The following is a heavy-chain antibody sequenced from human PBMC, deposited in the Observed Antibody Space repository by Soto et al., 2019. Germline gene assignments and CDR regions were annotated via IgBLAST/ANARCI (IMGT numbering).Heavy chain of an antibody. J-gene: IGHJ4*02. CDR2: IKQDGSAQ. CDR1: GFPFSTSW. V-gene: IGHV3-7*01. Sequence: GGSLRLSCAASGFPFSTSWMTWVRQDPGKWLEWVANIKQDGSAQYYVDSLKGRFSVSRDNAKNSLYLQMDSLRADDTAMYFCVRVAFKSGWYPDYSDYWGQGALVTVSS. CDR3: VRVAFKSGWYPDYSDY. D-gene: IGHD6-19*01.